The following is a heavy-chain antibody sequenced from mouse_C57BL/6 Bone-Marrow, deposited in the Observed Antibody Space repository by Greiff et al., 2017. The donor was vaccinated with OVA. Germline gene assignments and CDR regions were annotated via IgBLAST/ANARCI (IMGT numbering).Heavy chain of an antibody. J-gene: IGHJ3*01. CDR2: IWSGGST. CDR1: GFSLTSYG. D-gene: IGHD3-3*01. V-gene: IGHV2-2*01. Sequence: VQLQQSGPGLVQPSQSLSITCTVSGFSLTSYGVHWVRQSPGKGLEWLGVIWSGGSTDFTADFISSLSISKDNSTSQVFFTSNSLQADDTAIYYCARGDVRFAYWGQGTLVTVSA. CDR3: ARGDVRFAY.